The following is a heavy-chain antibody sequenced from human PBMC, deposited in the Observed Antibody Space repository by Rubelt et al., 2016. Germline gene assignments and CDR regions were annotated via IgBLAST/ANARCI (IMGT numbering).Heavy chain of an antibody. CDR1: GGTFSSYA. CDR2: IIPILGIA. D-gene: IGHD5-18*01. V-gene: IGHV1-69*04. J-gene: IGHJ4*02. Sequence: QVQLVQSGAEVKKPGSSVKVSCKASGGTFSSYAISWVRQAPGQGLEWMGRIIPILGIANYAQKFQGRVTITADKSTSTAYMELSSLRSEDTAVYHCARDQYSYGYIFDYWGQGTLVTVSS. CDR3: ARDQYSYGYIFDY.